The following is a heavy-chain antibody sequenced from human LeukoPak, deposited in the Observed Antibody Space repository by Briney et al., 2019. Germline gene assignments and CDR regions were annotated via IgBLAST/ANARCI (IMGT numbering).Heavy chain of an antibody. V-gene: IGHV6-1*01. D-gene: IGHD2-2*01. Sequence: SQTLSLTCAISGDSVSSNSAAWNWIRQSPSRGLEWLGRTYYRSKWYNDYAVSVKSRITINPDTSKNQFSLQLDSVTPEDTAVYYCARTYCSSTSCTGEFDYWGQGTLVTVSS. J-gene: IGHJ4*02. CDR2: TYYRSKWYN. CDR1: GDSVSSNSAA. CDR3: ARTYCSSTSCTGEFDY.